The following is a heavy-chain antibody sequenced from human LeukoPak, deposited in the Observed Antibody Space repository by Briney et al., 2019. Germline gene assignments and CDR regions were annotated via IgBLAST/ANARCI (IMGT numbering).Heavy chain of an antibody. J-gene: IGHJ4*02. CDR2: IYYSGST. CDR1: GGSISSYY. CDR3: ARSGLYYDSSGYYGVYFDY. D-gene: IGHD3-22*01. Sequence: SETLSLTCTVSGGSISSYYWSWIRQPPGKGLEWIGYIYYSGSTNYNPSLKSRVTISVDTSKNQFSLKLSSVTAADTAVYYCARSGLYYDSSGYYGVYFDYWGQGTLVTVSS. V-gene: IGHV4-59*01.